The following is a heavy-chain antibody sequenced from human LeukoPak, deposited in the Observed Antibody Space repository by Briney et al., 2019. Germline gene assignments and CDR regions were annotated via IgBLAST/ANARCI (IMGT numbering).Heavy chain of an antibody. CDR2: ISGGGDTT. D-gene: IGHD6-19*01. CDR1: GFTFSGYA. CDR3: AKARAPYSGGWYFRTTDY. V-gene: IGHV3-23*01. Sequence: PGGSLRLSCAASGFTFSGYAMSWVRQAAGKGLEWVSAISGGGDTTYYADSVKGRFTISRDNSKNTLYLQMHSLRAEDTAVYFCAKARAPYSGGWYFRTTDYWGQGTLTTVSS. J-gene: IGHJ4*02.